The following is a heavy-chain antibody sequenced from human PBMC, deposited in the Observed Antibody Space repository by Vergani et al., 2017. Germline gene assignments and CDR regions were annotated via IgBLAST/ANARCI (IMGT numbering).Heavy chain of an antibody. D-gene: IGHD6-19*01. CDR1: GGSFSGYY. CDR3: AGPRGRGIAVAGSPLDY. V-gene: IGHV4-34*01. J-gene: IGHJ4*02. Sequence: QVQLQQWGAGLLKPSETLSLTCAVYGGSFSGYYWSWSRQPPGKGLEWIWEINHSGSTNYNPSLKGRVTISVDTSKNQFSLKLSSVTGADTAVDYCAGPRGRGIAVAGSPLDYWGQGTLVTVSS. CDR2: INHSGST.